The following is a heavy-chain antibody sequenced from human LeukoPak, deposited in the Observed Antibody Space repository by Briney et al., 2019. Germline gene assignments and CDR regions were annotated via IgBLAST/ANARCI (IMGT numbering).Heavy chain of an antibody. D-gene: IGHD6-13*01. V-gene: IGHV4-30-4*01. J-gene: IGHJ3*02. CDR2: IYYSGST. CDR1: GGSISSGDYY. CDR3: ASRESQYSSSWPDAFDI. Sequence: SEALSLTCTVSGGSISSGDYYWSWIRQPPGKGLEWIGYIYYSGSTYYNPSLKSRVTISVDTSKNQFSLKLSSVTAADTAVYYCASRESQYSSSWPDAFDIWGQGTMVTVSS.